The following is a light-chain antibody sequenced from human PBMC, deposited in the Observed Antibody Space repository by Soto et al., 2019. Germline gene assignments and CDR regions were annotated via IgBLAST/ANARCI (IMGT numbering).Light chain of an antibody. CDR2: DVN. CDR3: CSYASSSTYV. V-gene: IGLV2-14*03. CDR1: SSDVGSYDY. J-gene: IGLJ1*01. Sequence: QSVLTQPASVSGSPGQSITFSCTGTSSDVGSYDYVSWHQQHPGKAPKLIIYDVNNRPSGVPSRFSGSKSGNTASLTISWLQAEDEADYYCCSYASSSTYVFGTGSKVPVL.